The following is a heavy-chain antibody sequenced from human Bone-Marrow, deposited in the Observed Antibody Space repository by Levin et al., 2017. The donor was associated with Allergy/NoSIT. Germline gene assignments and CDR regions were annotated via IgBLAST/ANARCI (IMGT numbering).Heavy chain of an antibody. D-gene: IGHD5-24*01. J-gene: IGHJ3*02. CDR2: INCKSGVT. V-gene: IGHV1-2*02. CDR3: VRDRWNDAFDT. Sequence: GASVKVSCKSSGYIFTDYYIHWVRQAPGQGLEWMGWINCKSGVTDVAQKFQGGVTMTCDPSIDTVYMDLKKLKLGDTAVYYCVRDRWNDAFDTWGQGTMVTVSA. CDR1: GYIFTDYY.